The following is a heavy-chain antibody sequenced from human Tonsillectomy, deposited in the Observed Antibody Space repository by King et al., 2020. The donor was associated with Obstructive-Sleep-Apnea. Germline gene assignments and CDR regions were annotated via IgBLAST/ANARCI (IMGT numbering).Heavy chain of an antibody. CDR1: GGSISSGGYS. D-gene: IGHD3-22*01. CDR3: AREGAYYDSPWGEGFDL. V-gene: IGHV4-30-4*07. CDR2: IYYSGST. Sequence: MQLQESGPGLVKPSQTLSLTCAVSGGSISSGGYSWSWIRQPPGKGLEWIGYIYYSGSTYYNPSLKSRVTISVDTSKNQFSLKLSSVTAADTAVYYCAREGAYYDSPWGEGFDLWGRGTLVTVSS. J-gene: IGHJ2*01.